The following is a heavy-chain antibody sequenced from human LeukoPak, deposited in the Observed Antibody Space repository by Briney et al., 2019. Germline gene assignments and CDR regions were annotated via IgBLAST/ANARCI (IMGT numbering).Heavy chain of an antibody. CDR2: ISYDGSNK. CDR3: AKAPYDFWSGTQRYTIDY. J-gene: IGHJ4*02. D-gene: IGHD3-3*01. Sequence: GRSLRLSCAASGFTFSSYGMHWVRQAPGKGLEWVAVISYDGSNKYYADSVKGRFTISRDNSKNTLYLQMNSLRAEDTAVYYCAKAPYDFWSGTQRYTIDYWGQGTLVTVSS. CDR1: GFTFSSYG. V-gene: IGHV3-30*18.